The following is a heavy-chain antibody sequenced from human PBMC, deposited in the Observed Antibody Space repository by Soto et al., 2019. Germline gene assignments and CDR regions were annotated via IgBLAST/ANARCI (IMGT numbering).Heavy chain of an antibody. Sequence: WFRQAPGKGLGWVAVISYDGYLKYYVDAVKGRFTVARDNSKNTLFLEMNSLRVEDTAVYFCAKDFKVSGSHYGTLNYYYGMDVWGQGTTVTVSS. CDR3: AKDFKVSGSHYGTLNYYYGMDV. D-gene: IGHD3-10*01. V-gene: IGHV3-30*18. CDR2: ISYDGYLK. J-gene: IGHJ6*02.